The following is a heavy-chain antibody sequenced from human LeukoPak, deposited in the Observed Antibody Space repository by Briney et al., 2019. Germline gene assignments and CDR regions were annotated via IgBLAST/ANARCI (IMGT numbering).Heavy chain of an antibody. V-gene: IGHV3-23*01. J-gene: IGHJ4*02. CDR2: FSFNGEST. CDR3: AKDSGSYYTYYFDY. Sequence: GGSLRLSCAASGFTFSSYAMTWVRQAPGKGLEWVSSFSFNGESTYYADSAKGRFTISRDNSKNTLYLQMNSLRAEDTAVYYCAKDSGSYYTYYFDYWGQGTLVTVSS. CDR1: GFTFSSYA. D-gene: IGHD1-26*01.